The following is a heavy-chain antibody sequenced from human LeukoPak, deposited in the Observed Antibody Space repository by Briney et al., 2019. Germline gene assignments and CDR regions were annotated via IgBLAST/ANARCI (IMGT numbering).Heavy chain of an antibody. D-gene: IGHD3-22*01. CDR1: GGSISSGGYY. CDR2: IYYSGST. CDR3: ARALSSVV. J-gene: IGHJ4*02. Sequence: SETLSLTCTVSGGSISSGGYYWSWTRQHPGKGLEWIGYIYYSGSTYYDPSLKSRVTISVDTSKNQFSLKLSSVTAADTAVYYCARALSSVVWGQGTLVTVSS. V-gene: IGHV4-31*03.